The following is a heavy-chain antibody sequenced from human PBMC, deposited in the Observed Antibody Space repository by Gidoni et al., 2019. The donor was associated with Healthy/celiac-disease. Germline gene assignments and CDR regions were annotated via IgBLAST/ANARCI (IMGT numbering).Heavy chain of an antibody. D-gene: IGHD2-2*01. J-gene: IGHJ6*02. Sequence: EVQLVESGGGLVQPGGSLRLSCAASGFTFSSYEMNWVRQAPGKGLEWVSYISSRGSTIYYADSVKGRFTISRDNAKNSLYLQMNSLRAEDTAVYFCAREHIVVVPAANYYYYGMDVWGQGTTVTVSS. CDR1: GFTFSSYE. CDR3: AREHIVVVPAANYYYYGMDV. CDR2: ISSRGSTI. V-gene: IGHV3-48*03.